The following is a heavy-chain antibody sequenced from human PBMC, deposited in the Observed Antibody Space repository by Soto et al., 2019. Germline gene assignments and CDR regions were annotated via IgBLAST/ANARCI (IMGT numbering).Heavy chain of an antibody. J-gene: IGHJ6*02. CDR1: GGSISSSSYY. Sequence: PSETLSLTCTVSGGSISSSSYYWSWIRQPPGKGLEWVGYIFYSGSTNFYGGNTNYNPSLKSRVSISVDTSRNQFSLKLGSVIPADTAVYYCARATASFNSYYYYGLAVWGQGTTVTVS. V-gene: IGHV4-61*01. CDR3: ARATASFNSYYYYGLAV. D-gene: IGHD1-20*01. CDR2: IFYSGSTNFYGGNT.